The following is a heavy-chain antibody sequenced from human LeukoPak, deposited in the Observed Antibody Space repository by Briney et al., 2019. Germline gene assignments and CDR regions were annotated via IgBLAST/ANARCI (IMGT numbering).Heavy chain of an antibody. Sequence: SETLSLTCTVSGGSISSDYWSWIRQPPGKGLEWIGYIYYSGSTNYNPSLKSRVTISVDTSKNQFSLKLSSVTAADTAVYYCARVYCSNSVCYNSRGWFDPWGQGTLVTVSS. CDR2: IYYSGST. D-gene: IGHD2-8*01. V-gene: IGHV4-59*01. J-gene: IGHJ5*02. CDR3: ARVYCSNSVCYNSRGWFDP. CDR1: GGSISSDY.